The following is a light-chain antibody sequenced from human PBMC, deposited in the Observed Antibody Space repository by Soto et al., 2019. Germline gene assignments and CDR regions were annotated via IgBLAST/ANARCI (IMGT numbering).Light chain of an antibody. Sequence: DIQMTQSPSSLSASVGDRVTITCRASQIINTWLAWYQQKPGKAPKLVIYSASNLLKGVPSRFSGSGSGTEFTLTISSLQPDDFSIYYCQQYETYPGTFGPGTKVDL. V-gene: IGKV1-5*03. CDR2: SAS. CDR1: QIINTW. J-gene: IGKJ3*01. CDR3: QQYETYPGT.